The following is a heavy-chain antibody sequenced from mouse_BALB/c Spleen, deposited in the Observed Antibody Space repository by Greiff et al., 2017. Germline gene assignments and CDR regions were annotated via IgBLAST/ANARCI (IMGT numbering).Heavy chain of an antibody. CDR1: GFNIKDYY. J-gene: IGHJ4*01. CDR2: IDPENGDT. Sequence: VQLQQSGAELVRSGASVKLSCTASGFNIKDYYMHWVKQRPEQGLEWIGWIDPENGDTEYAPKFQGKATMTADTSSNTAYLQLSSLTSEDTAVYYCCYYDYDDYAMDYWGQGTSVTVSS. V-gene: IGHV14-4*02. CDR3: CYYDYDDYAMDY. D-gene: IGHD2-4*01.